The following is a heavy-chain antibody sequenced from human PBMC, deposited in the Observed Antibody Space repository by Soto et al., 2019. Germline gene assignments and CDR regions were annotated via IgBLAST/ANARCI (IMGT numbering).Heavy chain of an antibody. J-gene: IGHJ6*02. Sequence: GGSLRLSCAASGFTFSSYAMSWVRQAPGKGLEWVSAISGSGGSTYYADSVKGRFTISRDNSKNTLYLQMNSLRAEDTAVYYCAKDIAANNRHSSSRYYYYYYGMDVWGQGTTVTVSS. D-gene: IGHD6-6*01. CDR3: AKDIAANNRHSSSRYYYYYYGMDV. V-gene: IGHV3-23*01. CDR1: GFTFSSYA. CDR2: ISGSGGST.